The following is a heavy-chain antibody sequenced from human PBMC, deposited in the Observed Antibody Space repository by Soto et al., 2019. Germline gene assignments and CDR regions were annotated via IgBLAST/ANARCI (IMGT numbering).Heavy chain of an antibody. Sequence: KPSETLSLTCNVSGSSISSAYYWGWVRQPPGRGLEWIGSVFHRGTTYYNPSLMGRVTISLDTSKNQFSLKLSSVTAADTAVYYCASDFWTGYPLFDYWGQGALVTVSS. J-gene: IGHJ4*02. V-gene: IGHV4-38-2*02. D-gene: IGHD3-3*01. CDR1: GSSISSAYY. CDR3: ASDFWTGYPLFDY. CDR2: VFHRGTT.